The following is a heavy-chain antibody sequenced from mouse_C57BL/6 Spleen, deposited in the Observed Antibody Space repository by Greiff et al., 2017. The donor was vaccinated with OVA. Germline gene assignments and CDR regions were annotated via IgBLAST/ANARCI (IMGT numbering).Heavy chain of an antibody. V-gene: IGHV5-16*01. CDR3: ARVGYGSSTYAMDY. J-gene: IGHJ4*01. CDR2: INYDGSST. D-gene: IGHD1-1*01. Sequence: EVQLVESEGGLVQPGSSMKLSCTASGFTFSDYYMAWVRQVPEKGLEWVANINYDGSSTYYLDSLKSRFIISRDNAKNILYLQMSSLKSEDTATYYCARVGYGSSTYAMDYWGQGTSVTVSS. CDR1: GFTFSDYY.